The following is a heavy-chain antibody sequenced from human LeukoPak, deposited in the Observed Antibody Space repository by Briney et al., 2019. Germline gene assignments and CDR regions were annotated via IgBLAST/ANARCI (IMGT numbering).Heavy chain of an antibody. CDR2: IGTAGDP. Sequence: GGSLRLSCAASGFTFSSYDMHWVRQATGKGLEWVSAIGTAGDPYYPGSVKGRFTISRENAKKSLYLQLNTLRDGDRAVYYCARGHGAGTTNFDYWGQETLVTVSS. CDR1: GFTFSSYD. CDR3: ARGHGAGTTNFDY. J-gene: IGHJ4*02. V-gene: IGHV3-13*05. D-gene: IGHD3-10*01.